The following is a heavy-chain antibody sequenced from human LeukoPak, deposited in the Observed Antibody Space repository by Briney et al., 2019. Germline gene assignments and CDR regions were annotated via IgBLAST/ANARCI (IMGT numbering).Heavy chain of an antibody. V-gene: IGHV3-23*01. Sequence: GGSLRLSCAASGFTFVSYAMTWVRQAPGKGLEWVSAINGGGDTTYYADSVKGRFTISRDKSKNTMYLQMNSLSTEDTALYYCAKALDTYGYLRFDFWGQGTLVTVSS. D-gene: IGHD5-18*01. CDR2: INGGGDTT. CDR3: AKALDTYGYLRFDF. J-gene: IGHJ4*02. CDR1: GFTFVSYA.